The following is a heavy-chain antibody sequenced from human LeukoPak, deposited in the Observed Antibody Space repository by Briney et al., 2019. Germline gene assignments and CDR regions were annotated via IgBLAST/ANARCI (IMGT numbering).Heavy chain of an antibody. CDR2: FDPEDGET. V-gene: IGHV1-24*01. D-gene: IGHD3-16*01. CDR1: GYTLTELS. Sequence: GSVKVSCKVSGYTLTELSMHWVRQAPGKGLEWMGGFDPEDGETIYAQKFQGRVTMTEDTSTDTAYMELSSLRSEDTAVYYCASPSIMIIAASPYYFDYWGQGTLVTVSS. CDR3: ASPSIMIIAASPYYFDY. J-gene: IGHJ4*02.